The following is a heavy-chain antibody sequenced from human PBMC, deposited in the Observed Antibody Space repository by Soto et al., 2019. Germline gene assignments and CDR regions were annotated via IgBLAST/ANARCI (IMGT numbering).Heavy chain of an antibody. Sequence: AGGSLRLSCAASGFTFSSYSMNWVRQAPGKGLEWVSYISSSSSTIYYADSVKGRFTISRDNAKNSLYLQMNSLRAEDTAVYYCAGQGGSRLNWFDPWGQGTLVTVSS. CDR2: ISSSSSTI. CDR3: AGQGGSRLNWFDP. D-gene: IGHD6-13*01. CDR1: GFTFSSYS. V-gene: IGHV3-48*01. J-gene: IGHJ5*02.